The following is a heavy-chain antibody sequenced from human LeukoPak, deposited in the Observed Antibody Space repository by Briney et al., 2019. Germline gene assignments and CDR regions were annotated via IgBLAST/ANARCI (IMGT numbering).Heavy chain of an antibody. Sequence: GGSLRLSCAASGFTFSSYEMNWVRLAPGKGLEWVSHISSSGTSTNYADSVKGRFTISRDNAKNSLYLQMNSLRVEDTAVYYCARVGSGWHYYYMDVWGKGTTVTVSS. V-gene: IGHV3-48*03. CDR3: ARVGSGWHYYYMDV. CDR1: GFTFSSYE. D-gene: IGHD6-19*01. CDR2: ISSSGTST. J-gene: IGHJ6*03.